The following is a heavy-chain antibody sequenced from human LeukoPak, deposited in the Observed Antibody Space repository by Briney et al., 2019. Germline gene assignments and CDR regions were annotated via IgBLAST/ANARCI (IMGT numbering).Heavy chain of an antibody. V-gene: IGHV3-21*01. D-gene: IGHD3-22*01. J-gene: IGHJ4*02. Sequence: PGGSLRLSCAASGFTFGSYSMNWVRQAPGKGLEWVSSISSTSGYIYYADSVKGRFTISRDNAKNSLYLQMNSLRAEDTAVYYCTRGEVDITMIVVVIYYFDYWGQGTLVTVSS. CDR1: GFTFGSYS. CDR2: ISSTSGYI. CDR3: TRGEVDITMIVVVIYYFDY.